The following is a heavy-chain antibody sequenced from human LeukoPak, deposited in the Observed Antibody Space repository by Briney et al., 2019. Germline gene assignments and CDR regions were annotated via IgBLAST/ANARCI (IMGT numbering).Heavy chain of an antibody. J-gene: IGHJ4*02. D-gene: IGHD3-9*01. CDR1: GYTFTSYG. CDR3: ARPHYDILTGYYNLDY. CDR2: ISAYNGNT. V-gene: IGHV1-18*04. Sequence: ASVKVSCKASGYTFTSYGISWVRQAPGQGLEWMGWISAYNGNTNYAQKLQGRVTMTTDTSTSIAYMELRSLRSDDTAVYYCARPHYDILTGYYNLDYWGQGTLVTVSS.